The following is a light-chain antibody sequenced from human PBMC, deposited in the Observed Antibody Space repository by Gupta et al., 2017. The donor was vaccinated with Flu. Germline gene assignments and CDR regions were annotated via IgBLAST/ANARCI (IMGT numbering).Light chain of an antibody. Sequence: TLSLSPGKSATLSCRASQTINLNYLAWFQQKSGQAPRLLVYAASTRATGIPDRFSGSASGTDFTLTISRLEPEDFAAYYCQQYGSTRGYSFGQGTHLEIK. J-gene: IGKJ2*03. V-gene: IGKV3-20*01. CDR3: QQYGSTRGYS. CDR2: AAS. CDR1: QTINLNY.